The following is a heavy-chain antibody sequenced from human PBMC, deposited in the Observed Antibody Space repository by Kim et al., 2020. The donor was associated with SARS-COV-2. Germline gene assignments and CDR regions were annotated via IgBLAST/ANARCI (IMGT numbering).Heavy chain of an antibody. V-gene: IGHV3-23*01. CDR2: ISGSDGTT. D-gene: IGHD3-22*01. CDR3: AKHFGSSGSEFHH. J-gene: IGHJ1*01. CDR1: GFTFSAYA. Sequence: GGSLRLSCAASGFTFSAYAMGWVRQAPGKGLEWVSVISGSDGTTYYADSVKGRFIISRDNSKNTLHLQMNSLRAEDTAIYYCAKHFGSSGSEFHHWGQGT.